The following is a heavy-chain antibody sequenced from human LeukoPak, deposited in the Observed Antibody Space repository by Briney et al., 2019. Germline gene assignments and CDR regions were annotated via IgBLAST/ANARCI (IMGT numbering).Heavy chain of an antibody. CDR3: ARDLPTSSPRAENS. Sequence: ASVKVSCKASGGTFSSYTISWVRQAPGQGLEWMGRIIPILCIANYAQKFQGRVTITADKSTSTAYMELSRLRSEDTAVYYCARDLPTSSPRAENSWGQGTLVTVSS. V-gene: IGHV1-69*04. CDR1: GGTFSSYT. D-gene: IGHD6-6*01. J-gene: IGHJ5*02. CDR2: IIPILCIA.